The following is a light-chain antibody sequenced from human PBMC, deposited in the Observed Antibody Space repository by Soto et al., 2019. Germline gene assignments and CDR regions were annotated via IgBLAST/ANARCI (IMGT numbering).Light chain of an antibody. V-gene: IGKV3-20*01. CDR3: RHYQGGHPIA. CDR2: DVF. J-gene: IGKJ5*01. Sequence: EIVLTQSPDTLSLSPGESATLSCRASQSVSARLAWYKHKPGQPPRLLISDVFNRASGVAERFSGSGSETDFTLIIRRLEPEDSALYYCRHYQGGHPIAFGQGTRLEIK. CDR1: QSVSAR.